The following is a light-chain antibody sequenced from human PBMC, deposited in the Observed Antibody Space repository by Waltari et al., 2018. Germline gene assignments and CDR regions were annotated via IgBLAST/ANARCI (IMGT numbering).Light chain of an antibody. CDR1: QSVGSY. J-gene: IGKJ3*01. CDR2: GAS. Sequence: EIVLTQSPATLSLSPGERATLSCRASQSVGSYLVWYQQKPGQAPRRLIYGASNRATGIPARFSGSGSGTDFTLTISSLEPEDFAVYYCQQRSNWFTFGPGTKVDIK. V-gene: IGKV3-11*01. CDR3: QQRSNWFT.